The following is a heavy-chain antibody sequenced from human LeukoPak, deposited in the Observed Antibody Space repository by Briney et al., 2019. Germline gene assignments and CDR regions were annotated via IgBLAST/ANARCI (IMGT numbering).Heavy chain of an antibody. CDR1: GYSISSGYY. CDR2: IYHSGST. V-gene: IGHV4-38-2*02. J-gene: IGHJ4*02. D-gene: IGHD6-19*01. CDR3: ARDASSGWYVFDY. Sequence: SETLSLTCTVSGYSISSGYYWGWIRQPPGKGLEWIGSIYHSGSTYYNPSLKSRVTISVDTSKNQFSLKLSSVTAADTAVYYCARDASSGWYVFDYWGQGTLVTVPS.